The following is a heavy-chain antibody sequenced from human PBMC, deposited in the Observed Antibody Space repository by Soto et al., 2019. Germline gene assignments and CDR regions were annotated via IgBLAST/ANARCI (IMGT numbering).Heavy chain of an antibody. V-gene: IGHV3-23*01. D-gene: IGHD3-9*01. Sequence: GGSLRLSCAASGFTFSSHAMSWVRQAPGKGLEWVSAISGSGGSTYYADYVKGRFTISRDNSKNTLYLQMNSLRAEDTAVYYFAKRGSATYYDILTGYYPADYWGQGTLVTVSS. J-gene: IGHJ4*02. CDR1: GFTFSSHA. CDR3: AKRGSATYYDILTGYYPADY. CDR2: ISGSGGST.